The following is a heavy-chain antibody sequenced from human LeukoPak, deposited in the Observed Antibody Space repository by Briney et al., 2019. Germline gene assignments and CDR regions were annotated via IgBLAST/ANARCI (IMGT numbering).Heavy chain of an antibody. V-gene: IGHV3-30*04. CDR2: ISYDGSNK. CDR3: ARDLDRRKGGGVKY. CDR1: GFTLSSYA. J-gene: IGHJ4*02. Sequence: PGGSLRLSCAASGFTLSSYAMHWVRQAPGKGLEWVAVISYDGSNKYYADSVKGRFTISRDNSKNTLYLQMNSMRAEDTAVYYCARDLDRRKGGGVKYWGQGTLVTVSS. D-gene: IGHD3-3*01.